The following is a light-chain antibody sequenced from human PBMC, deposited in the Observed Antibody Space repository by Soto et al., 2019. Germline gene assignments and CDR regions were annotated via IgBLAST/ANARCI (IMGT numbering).Light chain of an antibody. CDR3: FSYAGDSTWV. CDR2: EVT. Sequence: QSVLTQPASVSGSPGQSITISCTGTRSDIGSYNSIAWYQQHPGKAPRVMIFEVTKRPSGISNRFSGSKSGSTASLTISGLQDEDEADYFCFSYAGDSTWVFGGGTKLTVL. CDR1: RSDIGSYNS. J-gene: IGLJ3*02. V-gene: IGLV2-23*02.